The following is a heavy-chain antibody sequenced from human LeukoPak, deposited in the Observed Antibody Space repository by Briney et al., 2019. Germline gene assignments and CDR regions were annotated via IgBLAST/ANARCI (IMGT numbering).Heavy chain of an antibody. V-gene: IGHV1-2*02. D-gene: IGHD6-13*01. CDR3: ARVPRRSIAAAFDY. CDR1: GYTFTGYY. J-gene: IGHJ4*02. CDR2: INPNSGGT. Sequence: GASVKVSCKASGYTFTGYYMHWVRQAPGQGLEWMGWINPNSGGTNYAQKFQGRVTMTRDTSISTAYMELSRLRSDDTAVYYCARVPRRSIAAAFDYWGQGTLVTVSS.